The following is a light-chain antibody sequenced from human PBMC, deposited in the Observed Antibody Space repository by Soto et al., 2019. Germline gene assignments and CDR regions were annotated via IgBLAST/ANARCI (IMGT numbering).Light chain of an antibody. J-gene: IGKJ4*01. CDR1: QTVSRS. V-gene: IGKV3-11*01. CDR3: QQHINWPLT. Sequence: EIVLTQSPATLSLSPGERATLSCRASQTVSRSLAWYQQKPGQAPRLLIYEASNMATGIPARFSGSVSGADFTLTISSLEPEDFALYYCQQHINWPLTFGGGTKVEIK. CDR2: EAS.